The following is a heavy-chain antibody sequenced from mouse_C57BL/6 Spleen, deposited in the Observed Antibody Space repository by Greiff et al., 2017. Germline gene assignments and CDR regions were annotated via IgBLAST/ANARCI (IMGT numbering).Heavy chain of an antibody. D-gene: IGHD1-1*01. V-gene: IGHV1-81*01. CDR1: GYTFTSYG. J-gene: IGHJ4*01. CDR2: IYPRSGNT. CDR3: ARTCDYYGSSYEDYYAMDY. Sequence: QVQLQQSGAELARPGASVKLSCKASGYTFTSYGISWVKQRTGQGLEWIGDIYPRSGNTYYNEKFKGKATLTADKSSSTAYMELRSLTSEDSAVYFCARTCDYYGSSYEDYYAMDYWCQGTSVTVSS.